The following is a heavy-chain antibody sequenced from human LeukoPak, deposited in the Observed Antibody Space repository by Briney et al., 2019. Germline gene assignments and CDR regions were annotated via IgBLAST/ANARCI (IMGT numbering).Heavy chain of an antibody. CDR3: ARHGEQQLVRRWFDS. Sequence: PSQTLSLTCTVSGGSNSRYYWIWIPRPPGKALEWIGYMYFSGITNYKPTLKSRVTITVDRSTNQVSLKLSSVTAADTAVYYCARHGEQQLVRRWFDSWGQGTLVTVSS. J-gene: IGHJ5*01. CDR1: GGSNSRYY. V-gene: IGHV4-59*08. CDR2: MYFSGIT. D-gene: IGHD6-13*01.